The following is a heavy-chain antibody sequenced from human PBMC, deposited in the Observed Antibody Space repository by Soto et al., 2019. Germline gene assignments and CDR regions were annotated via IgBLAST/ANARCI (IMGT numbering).Heavy chain of an antibody. V-gene: IGHV4-59*01. CDR1: GGSISSYY. J-gene: IGHJ5*02. Sequence: LSLTCTVSGGSISSYYWSWIRQPPGKGLEWIGYIYYSGSTNYNPSLKSRVTISVDTSKNQFSLKLSSVTAADTAVYYCATLGPYYGSGPWPWGQGTLVTVSS. D-gene: IGHD3-10*01. CDR3: ATLGPYYGSGPWP. CDR2: IYYSGST.